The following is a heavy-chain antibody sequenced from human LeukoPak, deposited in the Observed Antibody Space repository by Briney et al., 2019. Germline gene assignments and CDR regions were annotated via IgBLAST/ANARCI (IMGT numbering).Heavy chain of an antibody. J-gene: IGHJ4*02. CDR3: ARFGGRISGYDLRAIDY. Sequence: SETLSLTCTVSGGSISSGSYYWSWIRQPPGKGLEWIGYIYYSGSTNYNPSLKSRVTISVDTSKNQFSLKLSSVTAADTAVYYCARFGGRISGYDLRAIDYWGQGTLVTVSS. D-gene: IGHD5-12*01. CDR1: GGSISSGSYY. V-gene: IGHV4-61*01. CDR2: IYYSGST.